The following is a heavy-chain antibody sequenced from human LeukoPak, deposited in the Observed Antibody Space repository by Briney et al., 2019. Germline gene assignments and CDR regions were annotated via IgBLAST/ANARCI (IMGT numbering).Heavy chain of an antibody. CDR1: GGSISSSSYY. D-gene: IGHD5-12*01. V-gene: IGHV4-39*01. CDR3: ARQLSGYDDTHLDY. CDR2: IYYSGST. Sequence: PSETLSLTCTVSGGSISSSSYYWGWIRQPPGKGLEWIGSIYYSGSTYYNPSLKSRVTISVDTSKNQFSLKLSSVTAADTAVYYCARQLSGYDDTHLDYWGQGTLVTVSS. J-gene: IGHJ4*02.